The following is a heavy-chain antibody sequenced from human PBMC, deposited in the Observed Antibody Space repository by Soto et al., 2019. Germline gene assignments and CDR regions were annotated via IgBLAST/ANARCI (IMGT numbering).Heavy chain of an antibody. Sequence: GGSLRLSCAASGFTFSSYWMSWVRQAPGKGLEWVANIKQDGSEKYYVDSVKGRFTISRDNAKNSLYLQMNSLRAEDTAVYYCARDPGPSSGGGYFDYWGQGTLVTVSS. CDR1: GFTFSSYW. CDR2: IKQDGSEK. D-gene: IGHD2-15*01. V-gene: IGHV3-7*01. J-gene: IGHJ4*02. CDR3: ARDPGPSSGGGYFDY.